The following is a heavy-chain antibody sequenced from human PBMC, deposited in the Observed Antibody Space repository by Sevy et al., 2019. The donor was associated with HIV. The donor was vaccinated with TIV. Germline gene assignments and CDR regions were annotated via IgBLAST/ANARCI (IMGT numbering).Heavy chain of an antibody. CDR3: TGALRLGELSDY. D-gene: IGHD3-16*02. V-gene: IGHV4-34*01. Sequence: SETLSLTCAVYGGSFSGYYWSWIRQPPGKGLEWIGEINHSGSTNYNPSLKSRVTISVDTSKNQFSLKLSSVTAADTAVYYCTGALRLGELSDYWGQGTLVTVSS. CDR1: GGSFSGYY. CDR2: INHSGST. J-gene: IGHJ4*02.